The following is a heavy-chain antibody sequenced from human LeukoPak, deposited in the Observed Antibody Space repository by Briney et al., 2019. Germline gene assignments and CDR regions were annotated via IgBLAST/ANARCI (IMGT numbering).Heavy chain of an antibody. D-gene: IGHD6-19*01. J-gene: IGHJ5*02. CDR2: ISASGDVT. CDR3: ATYIAVAGTRYGWFDP. V-gene: IGHV3-23*01. CDR1: GFTFSKFP. Sequence: PGGSLRLSCAASGFTFSKFPMGWVRQAPGRGLEWVSAISASGDVTFYADSLRGRFTISRDNSKNTLYLQMNSLRAEDTAVYYCATYIAVAGTRYGWFDPWGQGTLVTVSS.